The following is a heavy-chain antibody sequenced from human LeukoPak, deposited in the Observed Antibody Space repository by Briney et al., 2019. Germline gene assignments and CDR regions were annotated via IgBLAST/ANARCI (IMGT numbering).Heavy chain of an antibody. Sequence: SETLSLTCNASGGSISSYYWSWIRQPPGKGLGWIGYIYYSGSTNYNPSLKSRVTISVDTSKNQFSLKLTSVTAADTAVYYCARMGPPLRGVRYYYYMDVWGKGTTVTVSS. V-gene: IGHV4-59*01. CDR2: IYYSGST. D-gene: IGHD3-10*01. CDR1: GGSISSYY. CDR3: ARMGPPLRGVRYYYYMDV. J-gene: IGHJ6*03.